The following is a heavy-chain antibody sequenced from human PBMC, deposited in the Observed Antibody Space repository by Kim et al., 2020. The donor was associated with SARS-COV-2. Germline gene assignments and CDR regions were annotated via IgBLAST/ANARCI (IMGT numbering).Heavy chain of an antibody. CDR2: IYYSGST. CDR1: GGSISSYY. J-gene: IGHJ4*02. Sequence: SETLSLTCTVSGGSISSYYWSWIRQPPGKGLEWIGYIYYSGSTNYNPSLKSRVTISVDTSKNQFSLKLSSVTAADTAVYYCARGERELAGYWGQGTLVTVSS. D-gene: IGHD1-26*01. V-gene: IGHV4-59*13. CDR3: ARGERELAGY.